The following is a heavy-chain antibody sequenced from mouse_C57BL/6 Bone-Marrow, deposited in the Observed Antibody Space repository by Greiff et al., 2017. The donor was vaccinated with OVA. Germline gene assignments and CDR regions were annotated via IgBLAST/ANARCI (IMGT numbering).Heavy chain of an antibody. CDR1: GFSLSTSGMG. CDR3: ASFMVSDNY. Sequence: QVTLKESGPGILQSSQTLSLTCSFSGFSLSTSGMGVSWIRQPSGKGLEWLAHIYWDDDKRYNPSLKSRLTISKDTSRNQVFLKITSVDTADTATYYCASFMVSDNYWGQGTTLTVSS. CDR2: IYWDDDK. V-gene: IGHV8-12*01. D-gene: IGHD1-1*02. J-gene: IGHJ2*01.